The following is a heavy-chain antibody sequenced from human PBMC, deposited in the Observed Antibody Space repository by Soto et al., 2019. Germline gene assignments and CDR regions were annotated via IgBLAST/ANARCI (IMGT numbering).Heavy chain of an antibody. CDR2: ISGGGGST. CDR1: GFTFSSYA. CDR3: ANADYGDYRYYYYYMDV. D-gene: IGHD4-17*01. V-gene: IGHV3-23*01. J-gene: IGHJ6*03. Sequence: GGSLRLSCAASGFTFSSYAMSWVRQAPGKGLEWVSAISGGGGSTYYADSVKGRFTISRDNSKNTLYLQMNSLRAEDTAVYYCANADYGDYRYYYYYMDVWGKGTTVTVSS.